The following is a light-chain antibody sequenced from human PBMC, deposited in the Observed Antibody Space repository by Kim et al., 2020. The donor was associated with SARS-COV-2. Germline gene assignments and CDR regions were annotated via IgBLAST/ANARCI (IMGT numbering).Light chain of an antibody. CDR1: QSIITY. Sequence: ASVGDRVTINCRASQSIITYLNWYQQRPGKAPKLLIYAASSLQSGVPSRFSGTGSGTDFTLTINSLQPEDCATYYCQQIHSSPPTFGQGTKVDIK. CDR3: QQIHSSPPT. J-gene: IGKJ1*01. V-gene: IGKV1-39*01. CDR2: AAS.